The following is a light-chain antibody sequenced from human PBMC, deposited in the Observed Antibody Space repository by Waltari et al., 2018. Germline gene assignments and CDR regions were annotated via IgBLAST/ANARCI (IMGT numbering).Light chain of an antibody. J-gene: IGLJ2*01. CDR2: DTS. V-gene: IGLV7-46*01. CDR1: TGPVTHGHY. CDR3: LLSHGGVVV. Sequence: QAVVTQEPSLTVPPGGPVTLTCGSSTGPVTHGHYPYWFQQKPGLAPTTLISDTSANTSSLPSRVAGALLWGKAALTLSGAQLEDSADYYCLLSHGGVVVFGGGTKLTVL.